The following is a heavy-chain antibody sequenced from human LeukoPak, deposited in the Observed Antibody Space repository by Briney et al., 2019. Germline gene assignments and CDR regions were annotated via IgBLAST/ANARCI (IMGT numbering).Heavy chain of an antibody. D-gene: IGHD3-22*01. Sequence: GGSTYYADSVKGRFTISRDIPRNSLYLQMDSLRVDDTAMYYCARKKDYYDSSGYTYYFDYWGQGTLVTVSS. CDR2: GGST. V-gene: IGHV3-53*01. J-gene: IGHJ4*02. CDR3: ARKKDYYDSSGYTYYFDY.